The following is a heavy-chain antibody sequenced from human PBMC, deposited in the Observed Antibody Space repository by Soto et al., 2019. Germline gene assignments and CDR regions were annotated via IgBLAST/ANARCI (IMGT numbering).Heavy chain of an antibody. CDR2: ISGSGGST. D-gene: IGHD3-9*01. CDR1: GFTFSSYA. Sequence: EVQLLESGGGLVQPGGSLRLSCAASGFTFSSYAMSWVRQAPGKGLEWVSAISGSGGSTYYADSVKGRFTISRDNSKNTLYLQMNSLRAEDTAVYYCATGLIRYFVGEDDAFDIWGQGTMVTVSS. V-gene: IGHV3-23*01. CDR3: ATGLIRYFVGEDDAFDI. J-gene: IGHJ3*02.